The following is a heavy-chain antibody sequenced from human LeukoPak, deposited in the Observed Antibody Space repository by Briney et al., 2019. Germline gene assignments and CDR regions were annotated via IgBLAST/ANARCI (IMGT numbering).Heavy chain of an antibody. CDR3: ARRVNYDYVWGSYRDHACDM. V-gene: IGHV5-51*01. CDR2: IYPGDSDT. Sequence: GESLKISCKGSGYSFTSYCIGWVRQMPGKGLEWMGIIYPGDSDTRYSPSFQGHVTISADKSISTAYLQWSSLKASDTAIYYCARRVNYDYVWGSYRDHACDMWGQETMVTVSS. CDR1: GYSFTSYC. D-gene: IGHD3-16*02. J-gene: IGHJ3*02.